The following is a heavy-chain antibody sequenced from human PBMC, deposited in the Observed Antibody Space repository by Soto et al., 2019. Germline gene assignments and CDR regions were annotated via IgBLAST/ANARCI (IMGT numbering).Heavy chain of an antibody. D-gene: IGHD1-26*01. Sequence: QVQLVQSGAEVKKPGASVKVSCKASGYTFTSYGISWVRQAPGQGLELMGWISAYNGNTNYAQKLQGRVTMTTDTSTSTAYIELRSLRSDDTAVYYCASSKPYSGSYYYYYGMDVWGQGTTVTVSS. V-gene: IGHV1-18*01. J-gene: IGHJ6*02. CDR1: GYTFTSYG. CDR3: ASSKPYSGSYYYYYGMDV. CDR2: ISAYNGNT.